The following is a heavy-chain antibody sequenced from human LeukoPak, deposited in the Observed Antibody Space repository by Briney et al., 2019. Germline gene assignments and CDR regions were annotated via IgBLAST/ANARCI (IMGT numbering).Heavy chain of an antibody. CDR1: GGTFSSYA. CDR3: ARVGRPYYDILTGPHFDY. Sequence: GSSVKVSCKASGGTFSSYAISWVRQAPGQGLEWMGGIIPIFGTANYAQKFQGRVTITADESTSTAYMELSSLRSEDTAVYYCARVGRPYYDILTGPHFDYWGQGTLVTVS. CDR2: IIPIFGTA. J-gene: IGHJ4*02. D-gene: IGHD3-9*01. V-gene: IGHV1-69*01.